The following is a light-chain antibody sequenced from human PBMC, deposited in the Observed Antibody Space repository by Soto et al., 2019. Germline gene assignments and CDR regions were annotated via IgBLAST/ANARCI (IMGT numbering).Light chain of an antibody. Sequence: QSVLTQSPSASGTPGQRVTISCSGSSSNIGSNTVDWYQHLPGTAPKLLIFIDNRRAPGVPDRFSGSKSDTSASLTISGLQSEDEADYYCATWEDNLPGWVFGGGTKLTVL. CDR3: ATWEDNLPGWV. J-gene: IGLJ3*02. CDR1: SSNIGSNT. V-gene: IGLV1-44*01. CDR2: IDN.